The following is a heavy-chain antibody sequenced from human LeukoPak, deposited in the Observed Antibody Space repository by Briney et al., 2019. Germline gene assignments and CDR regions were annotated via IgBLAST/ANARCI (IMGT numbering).Heavy chain of an antibody. CDR2: INPSGGST. CDR1: GGTFSSYA. D-gene: IGHD2-15*01. CDR3: ARDRIRVGYFDY. V-gene: IGHV1-46*01. J-gene: IGHJ4*02. Sequence: ASVKVSCKASGGTFSSYAISWVRQAPGQGLEWMGIINPSGGSTSYAQKFQGRVTMSRDTSTSTVYMELSSLRSEDTAVYYCARDRIRVGYFDYWGQGTLVTVSS.